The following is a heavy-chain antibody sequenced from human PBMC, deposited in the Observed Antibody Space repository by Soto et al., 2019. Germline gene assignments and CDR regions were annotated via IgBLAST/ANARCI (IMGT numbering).Heavy chain of an antibody. V-gene: IGHV3-23*01. CDR1: GFIFSNYA. CDR2: SRGSGGST. CDR3: AKFRGPTYDFYYMDA. Sequence: EVQLLESGGGVVQPGGSLTLSCAASGFIFSNYAMTWVRQAPGKGLAWVSSRGSGGSTYKADSVKGRFIISRDNSKNMLYLQMDSLRAEDTAVYYCAKFRGPTYDFYYMDAWGKGTTVSVS. J-gene: IGHJ6*03. D-gene: IGHD3-10*01.